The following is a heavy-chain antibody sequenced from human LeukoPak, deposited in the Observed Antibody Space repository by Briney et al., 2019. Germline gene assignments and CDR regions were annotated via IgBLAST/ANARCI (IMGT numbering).Heavy chain of an antibody. CDR3: ARGSLGTIAVAATLDY. D-gene: IGHD6-19*01. CDR1: GFTFSNCG. CDR2: IWYDGSNK. V-gene: IGHV3-33*01. J-gene: IGHJ4*02. Sequence: GGSLRLSCAASGFTFSNCGMHWVRQAPGKGLEWVAVIWYDGSNKYYADSVKGRFTISRDNSKNTLYLQMNSLRAEDTAVYYCARGSLGTIAVAATLDYWGQGILVTVSS.